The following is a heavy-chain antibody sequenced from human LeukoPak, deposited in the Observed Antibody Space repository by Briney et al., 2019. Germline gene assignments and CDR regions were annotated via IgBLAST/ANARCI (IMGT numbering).Heavy chain of an antibody. CDR3: ATGGLLWFGESNRYFDY. CDR1: GFTFSSYW. D-gene: IGHD3-10*01. CDR2: IKQDGSEK. V-gene: IGHV3-7*01. Sequence: GGSLRLSCAASGFTFSSYWMSWVRQAPGKGLEWVANIKQDGSEKYYVDSVKGRFTISRDNAKNSLYLQMNSLRAEDTAVYYCATGGLLWFGESNRYFDYWGQGTLVTVSS. J-gene: IGHJ4*02.